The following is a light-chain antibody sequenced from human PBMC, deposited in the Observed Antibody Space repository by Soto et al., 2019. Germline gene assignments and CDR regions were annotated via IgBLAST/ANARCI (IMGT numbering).Light chain of an antibody. V-gene: IGKV4-1*01. Sequence: DIVMTQSPDSLAVSLGERATINCKSSQRGLYSSNNKNYLAWYQQKPGQPPKLLIYWAFTRESGVPDRFSGSGSGTDFTLTISSLQAEDVAVYYCQQYYSTPYTFGQGTKLEIK. CDR3: QQYYSTPYT. CDR1: QRGLYSSNNKNY. CDR2: WAF. J-gene: IGKJ2*01.